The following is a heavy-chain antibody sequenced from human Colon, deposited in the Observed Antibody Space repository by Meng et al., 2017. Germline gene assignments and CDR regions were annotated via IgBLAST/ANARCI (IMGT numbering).Heavy chain of an antibody. V-gene: IGHV3-73*01. CDR2: IRGKANSYAT. CDR1: GFTFGGSA. Sequence: GESLKISCAVSGFTFGGSAIHWVRQASGKGLEWVGRIRGKANSYATAYAASVKGRFTISRDDSNNTAYLQMNSLKTEDTAVYYCTRVYDLLTGYYRDYYYGMDVWGQGTTVTSP. CDR3: TRVYDLLTGYYRDYYYGMDV. J-gene: IGHJ6*02. D-gene: IGHD3-9*01.